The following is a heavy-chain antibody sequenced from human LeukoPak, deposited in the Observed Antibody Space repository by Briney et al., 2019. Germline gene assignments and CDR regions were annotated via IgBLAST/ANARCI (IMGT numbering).Heavy chain of an antibody. CDR2: ISSSGSTI. CDR3: ARAPAWFGELFKDRGAFDI. D-gene: IGHD3-10*01. V-gene: IGHV3-11*04. Sequence: PGGSLRLSCAASGFTSSDYYMSWIRQAPGKGLEWVSYISSSGSTIYYADSVKGRFTISRDNAKNSLYLQMNSLRAEDTAVYYCARAPAWFGELFKDRGAFDIWGQGTMVTVSS. J-gene: IGHJ3*02. CDR1: GFTSSDYY.